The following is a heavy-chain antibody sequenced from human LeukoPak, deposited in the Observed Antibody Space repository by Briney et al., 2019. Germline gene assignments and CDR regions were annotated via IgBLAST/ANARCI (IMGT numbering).Heavy chain of an antibody. Sequence: SETLSLTCTVSGGFISTYYWSWIRQPPGKGLEWTGYIYYSGKTNYNPSLKSRVTISVDTSENQFSLRLTSVTAADTAVYYCAGHLTSFAYYGSGSGALRYDAFDIWGQGTMDTVSS. CDR2: IYYSGKT. J-gene: IGHJ3*02. CDR1: GGFISTYY. D-gene: IGHD3-10*01. V-gene: IGHV4-59*08. CDR3: AGHLTSFAYYGSGSGALRYDAFDI.